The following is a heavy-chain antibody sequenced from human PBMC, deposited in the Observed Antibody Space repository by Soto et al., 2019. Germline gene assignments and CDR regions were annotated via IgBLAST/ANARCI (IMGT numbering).Heavy chain of an antibody. J-gene: IGHJ1*01. CDR1: GYTFTDYI. CDR3: ATTPGRYFRLGYFSH. CDR2: VDTEDGET. V-gene: IGHV1-69-2*01. Sequence: EVQLAQSGAEVKKPGATVKISCKVSGYTFTDYIMNWAQQAPGKGLEWMGLVDTEDGETIYADKFQGRVTITADTSTDTVYMELTALTSGDTAVYYCATTPGRYFRLGYFSHWGQGTLVTVSS. D-gene: IGHD3-16*02.